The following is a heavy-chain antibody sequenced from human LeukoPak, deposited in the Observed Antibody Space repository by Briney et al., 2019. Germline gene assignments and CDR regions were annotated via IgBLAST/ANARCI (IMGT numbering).Heavy chain of an antibody. V-gene: IGHV4-59*08. CDR2: IYYSGST. CDR3: ATSYITVFGVVLRD. J-gene: IGHJ4*02. Sequence: SETLSLTCTVSGGSISSYYWSWIRQPPGKGLEWIGYIYYSGSTNYIPSLKSRVTISVDTSKNQFSLKLSSVTAADTAVYYCATSYITVFGVVLRDWGQGILVTVSS. CDR1: GGSISSYY. D-gene: IGHD3-3*01.